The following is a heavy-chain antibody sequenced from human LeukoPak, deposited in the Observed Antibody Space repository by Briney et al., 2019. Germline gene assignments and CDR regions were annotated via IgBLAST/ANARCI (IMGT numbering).Heavy chain of an antibody. CDR3: ARGSYSTYGSGSYYTTNNWFDP. CDR2: ISYDGSNK. D-gene: IGHD3-10*01. CDR1: GFTFSSYA. Sequence: GRSLRLSCAASGFTFSSYAMHWVRQAPGRGLEWVAVISYDGSNKYYADSVKGRFTISRDNSKNTLYLQMNSLRAEDTAVYYCARGSYSTYGSGSYYTTNNWFDPRGQGTLVTVSS. J-gene: IGHJ5*02. V-gene: IGHV3-30*04.